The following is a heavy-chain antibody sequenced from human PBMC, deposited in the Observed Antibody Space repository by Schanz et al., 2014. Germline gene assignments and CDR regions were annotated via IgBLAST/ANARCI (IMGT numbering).Heavy chain of an antibody. Sequence: QVQLVESGGGVVQPGRSLRLSCAASGFTFRSYGMHWVRQAPGKGLEWVALISYDGSSKNHADSVQGRFTISRDNSKNTLYLQMNSLSAEDTAVYYCAKRNHDMQSLPFDYWGQGTLVIVSS. V-gene: IGHV3-33*06. CDR2: ISYDGSSK. CDR3: AKRNHDMQSLPFDY. CDR1: GFTFRSYG. D-gene: IGHD3-9*01. J-gene: IGHJ4*02.